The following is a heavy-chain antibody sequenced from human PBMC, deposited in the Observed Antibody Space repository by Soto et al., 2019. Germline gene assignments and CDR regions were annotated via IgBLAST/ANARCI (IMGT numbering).Heavy chain of an antibody. J-gene: IGHJ4*02. CDR3: ARLGGYYQALDS. V-gene: IGHV4-59*08. D-gene: IGHD3-22*01. CDR1: SGSINNYY. Sequence: QVQLQESGPGLVKPSETLSLTCTVSSGSINNYYWSWIRQPPGKGLEFIGYIYYAGTTTYNPSLKRRAXXXVXXSKTQFSLKLSSVTAADTAVYYCARLGGYYQALDSWGQGTLLTVSS. CDR2: IYYAGTT.